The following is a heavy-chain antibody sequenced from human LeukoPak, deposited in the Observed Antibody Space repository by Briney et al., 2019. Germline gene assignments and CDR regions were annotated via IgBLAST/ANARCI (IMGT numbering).Heavy chain of an antibody. CDR2: ISTSGGII. CDR1: SFIFSSYE. CDR3: AGGGLRGVGALDI. J-gene: IGHJ3*02. V-gene: IGHV3-48*03. D-gene: IGHD3-10*01. Sequence: GGSLRLSCAASSFIFSSYEMNWVRQAPGKGLEWFSYISTSGGIIYYADSVKGRFTISRDNAKNSLYLQMNSLRAEDTAVYYCAGGGLRGVGALDIWGQGTMVTVSS.